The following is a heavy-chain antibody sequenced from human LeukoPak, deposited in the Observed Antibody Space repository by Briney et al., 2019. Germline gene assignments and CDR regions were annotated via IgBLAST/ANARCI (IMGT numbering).Heavy chain of an antibody. CDR1: GGSISSYF. CDR3: ARPKQQLVPGAFDI. J-gene: IGHJ3*02. Sequence: SETLSLTCTVSGGSISSYFWSWIRQPPGKGLEWIGYIYYSGSTNYNPSLRSRITISVDSSKNQFSLKLSSVTAADTAVYYCARPKQQLVPGAFDIWGQGTMVTVSS. CDR2: IYYSGST. D-gene: IGHD6-13*01. V-gene: IGHV4-59*01.